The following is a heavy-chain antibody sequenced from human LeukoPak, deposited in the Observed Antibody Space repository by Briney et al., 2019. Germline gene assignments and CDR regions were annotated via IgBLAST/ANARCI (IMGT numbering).Heavy chain of an antibody. J-gene: IGHJ4*02. Sequence: GGSLRLSCAVSGFTFSSYVMSWVRQAPGKGLEWVSAISGSGGSTCYADSVKGRFTISRDNSKNTLYLQMNSLRDEDTAVYCAKFEFGFWGQGTLVTVSS. V-gene: IGHV3-23*01. CDR1: GFTFSSYV. CDR2: ISGSGGST. D-gene: IGHD3-16*01. CDR3: AKFEFGF.